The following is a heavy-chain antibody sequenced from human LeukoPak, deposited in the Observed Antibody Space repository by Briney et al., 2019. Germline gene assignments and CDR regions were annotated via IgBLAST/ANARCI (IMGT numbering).Heavy chain of an antibody. Sequence: GGSLRLSCAASGFTFSSYAMSWVRQAPGKGLEWVAVIWYDGSNKYYADSVKGRFTISRDNSKNTLYLQMNSLRAEDTAVYYCVRDRGWFHFDLWGQGTLVTVSS. V-gene: IGHV3-33*08. CDR3: VRDRGWFHFDL. J-gene: IGHJ4*02. CDR1: GFTFSSYA. D-gene: IGHD3-10*01. CDR2: IWYDGSNK.